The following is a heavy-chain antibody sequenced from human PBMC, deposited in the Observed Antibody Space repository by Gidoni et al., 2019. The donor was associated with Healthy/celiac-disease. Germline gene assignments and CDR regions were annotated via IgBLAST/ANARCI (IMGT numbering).Heavy chain of an antibody. D-gene: IGHD6-13*01. CDR1: GFTFSSYA. Sequence: QVQLVESGGGVVQPGRSLRLSCAASGFTFSSYAMHWVRQAPGKGLEWVAVISYDGSNKYYADSVKGRFTISRDNSKNTLYLQMNSLRAEDTAVYYCARDRRTKYSSSWQSAPDYWGQGTLVTVSS. J-gene: IGHJ4*02. CDR2: ISYDGSNK. CDR3: ARDRRTKYSSSWQSAPDY. V-gene: IGHV3-30*04.